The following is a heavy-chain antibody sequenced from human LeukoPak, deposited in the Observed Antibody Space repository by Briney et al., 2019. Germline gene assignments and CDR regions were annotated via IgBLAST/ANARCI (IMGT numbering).Heavy chain of an antibody. D-gene: IGHD6-13*01. J-gene: IGHJ4*02. Sequence: PSETLSLTCAVYGGSFSGYYWSWIRQPPGKGLEWIGEINHSGSTSYNPSLKSRITISVDTSKNQFSLKLSSVTAADTAVYYCARAVAAAGLDYWGQGTLVTVSS. V-gene: IGHV4-34*01. CDR1: GGSFSGYY. CDR2: INHSGST. CDR3: ARAVAAAGLDY.